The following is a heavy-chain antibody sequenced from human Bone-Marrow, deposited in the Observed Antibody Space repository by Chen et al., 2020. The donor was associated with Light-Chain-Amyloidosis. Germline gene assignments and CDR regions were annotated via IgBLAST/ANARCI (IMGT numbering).Heavy chain of an antibody. Sequence: QVLLQKSGPGLVKPSETLSLTCTVSGGSISSSSYYWGWIRQPPGKGLEWIGSIYYSGSTYYNPSLKSRVTISVDTSKNQFSLKLSSVTAADTAVYYCARDPYDYVWGSYRPNNNWFDPWGQGTLVTVSS. V-gene: IGHV4-39*07. CDR3: ARDPYDYVWGSYRPNNNWFDP. CDR2: IYYSGST. CDR1: GGSISSSSYY. D-gene: IGHD3-16*02. J-gene: IGHJ5*02.